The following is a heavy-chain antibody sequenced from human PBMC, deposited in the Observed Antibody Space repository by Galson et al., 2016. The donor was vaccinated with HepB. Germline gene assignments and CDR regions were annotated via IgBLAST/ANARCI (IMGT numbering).Heavy chain of an antibody. J-gene: IGHJ4*02. D-gene: IGHD3-3*01. V-gene: IGHV3-33*01. CDR2: IWYDGSNK. Sequence: SLRLSCAASGFTFNNYGMQWVRQAPGKGLEWVAVIWYDGSNKYYADSVKGRFTISRDNSKNTLYLQMNSLRAEDTAVYYCAREGGSGYWTYFDYWGQGALVTVSS. CDR3: AREGGSGYWTYFDY. CDR1: GFTFNNYG.